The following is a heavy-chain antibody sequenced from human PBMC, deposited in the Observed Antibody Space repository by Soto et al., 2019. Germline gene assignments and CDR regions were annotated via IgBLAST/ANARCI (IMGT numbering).Heavy chain of an antibody. V-gene: IGHV1-69*13. CDR3: ARWVAVAGTRNWFDP. J-gene: IGHJ5*02. CDR1: GGTFSSYA. Sequence: GASVKVSCKASGGTFSSYAISWVRQAPGQGLEWMGGIIPIFGTANYAQKFQGRVTITADESTSTAYMELSSLRSEDTAVYCCARWVAVAGTRNWFDPWGQGTLVTVSS. CDR2: IIPIFGTA. D-gene: IGHD6-19*01.